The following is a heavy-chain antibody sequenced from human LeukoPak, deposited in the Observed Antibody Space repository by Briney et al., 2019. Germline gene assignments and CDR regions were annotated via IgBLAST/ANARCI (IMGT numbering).Heavy chain of an antibody. V-gene: IGHV3-48*03. CDR2: ISKSASGNII. CDR1: EFDVTEQE. CDR3: ARESAAYDAFDV. J-gene: IGHJ3*01. Sequence: HVGSLRLSCAASEFDVTEQEMNWVRQAPGRGLEWLSHISKSASGNIIYYADSVRGRFTISRDRGKNSVFLQMNSLRVEDTALYYCARESAAYDAFDVWGQGTMATVSS. D-gene: IGHD6-25*01.